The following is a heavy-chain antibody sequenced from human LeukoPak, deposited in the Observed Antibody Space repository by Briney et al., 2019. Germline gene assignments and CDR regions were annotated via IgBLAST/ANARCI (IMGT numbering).Heavy chain of an antibody. CDR3: ARDEGNDYGDYRWFDP. D-gene: IGHD4-17*01. V-gene: IGHV1-2*02. CDR2: INPNSGGT. CDR1: GYTFTVYY. Sequence: ASVKVSCKASGYTFTVYYMHWVRQAPGQGLEWMGWINPNSGGTNYAQKFQGRVTMTRDTSISTAYMELSRLRSDDTAVYYCARDEGNDYGDYRWFDPWGQGTLVTVSS. J-gene: IGHJ5*02.